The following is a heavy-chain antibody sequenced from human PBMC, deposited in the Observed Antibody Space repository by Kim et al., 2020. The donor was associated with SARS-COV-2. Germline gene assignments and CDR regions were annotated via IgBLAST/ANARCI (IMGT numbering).Heavy chain of an antibody. CDR1: GFTFSIYA. D-gene: IGHD6-19*01. J-gene: IGHJ3*02. CDR3: AKVMYSSAWNDAFDI. CDR2: VSGGGDST. Sequence: GGSLRLSCAASGFTFSIYAMNWVRQAPGKGLEWVSAVSGGGDSTYYADSVKGRFTISRDNSKNTLYLQMNSLRAEDTALYYCAKVMYSSAWNDAFDIWG. V-gene: IGHV3-23*01.